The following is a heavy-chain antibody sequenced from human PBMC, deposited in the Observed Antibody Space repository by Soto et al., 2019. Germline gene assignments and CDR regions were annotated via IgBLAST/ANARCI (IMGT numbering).Heavy chain of an antibody. CDR2: IYYSGST. J-gene: IGHJ4*02. CDR3: ASTTTKWFLEWLVSFDY. Sequence: SQTLSLTCTVSGGSISSSSYYWGWIRQPPGKGLEWIGSIYYSGSTYYNPSLKSRVTISVDTSKNQFSLKLSSVTAADTAVYYCASTTTKWFLEWLVSFDYWGQGTLVTVSS. CDR1: GGSISSSSYY. D-gene: IGHD3-3*01. V-gene: IGHV4-39*01.